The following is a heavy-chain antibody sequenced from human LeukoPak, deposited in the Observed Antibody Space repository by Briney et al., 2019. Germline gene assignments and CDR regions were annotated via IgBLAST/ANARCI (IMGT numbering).Heavy chain of an antibody. CDR2: IYYTGNT. CDR1: GGSISSYY. Sequence: SETLSLTCTVSGGSISSYYWSWIRQPPGKGLEWIGYIYYTGNTNYNPSLASRVNISVDTSKNQFSLNLRSVTAADTAAYYCARWGSIAVARFDYWGQGTLVTVSS. J-gene: IGHJ4*02. CDR3: ARWGSIAVARFDY. D-gene: IGHD6-6*01. V-gene: IGHV4-59*01.